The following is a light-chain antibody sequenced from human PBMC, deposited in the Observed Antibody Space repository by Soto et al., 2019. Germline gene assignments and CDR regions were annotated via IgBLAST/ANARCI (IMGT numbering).Light chain of an antibody. J-gene: IGKJ1*01. V-gene: IGKV1-5*03. CDR2: KAS. CDR1: QSISSW. CDR3: QQYNSYSRT. Sequence: DIQMTQSPSTLSASVGDRVTITCRASQSISSWLAWYQQKPGKAPTLRIYKASSLESGDPSRFSGSGSGTEFTLTISSLQPDDFATYYCQQYNSYSRTFGQGTKVEIK.